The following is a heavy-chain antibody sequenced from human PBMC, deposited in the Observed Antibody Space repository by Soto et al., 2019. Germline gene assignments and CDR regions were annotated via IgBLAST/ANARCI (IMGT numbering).Heavy chain of an antibody. CDR3: ARSPGWYALDF. Sequence: ASVKVSCKASGYSSRNHAIHWVRQAPGQRLEWMGWINGGDGNTRYSQKFQGRVTFTRDTSASIVYMEMSSLRSEDTTVYYCARSPGWYALDFWGQGTMVTVSS. CDR1: GYSSRNHA. D-gene: IGHD6-19*01. V-gene: IGHV1-3*01. J-gene: IGHJ3*01. CDR2: INGGDGNT.